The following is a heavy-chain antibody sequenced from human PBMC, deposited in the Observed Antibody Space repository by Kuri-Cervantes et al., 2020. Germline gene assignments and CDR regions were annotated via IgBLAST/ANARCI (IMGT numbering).Heavy chain of an antibody. Sequence: GESLKISCAASGFAFSRYAMHWVRQAPGQRLEWMGWINAGNGNTKYSQKFQGRVTITADKSTSTAYMELSSLRSEDTAVYYCAREAPTMYSSSWYGSGGIGGFQHWGQGTLVTVSS. V-gene: IGHV1-3*01. CDR2: INAGNGNT. CDR1: GFAFSRYA. J-gene: IGHJ1*01. D-gene: IGHD6-13*01. CDR3: AREAPTMYSSSWYGSGGIGGFQH.